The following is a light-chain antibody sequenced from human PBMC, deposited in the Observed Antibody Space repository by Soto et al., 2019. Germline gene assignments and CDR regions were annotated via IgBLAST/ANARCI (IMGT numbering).Light chain of an antibody. CDR3: QQYGSSPLS. J-gene: IGKJ4*01. CDR1: QNVISNY. Sequence: EIKLTQSPGTLYLSPGERATLSCRASQNVISNYLAWYQVKPGQATRLFIYGASSRATGIPDRFTGSGSVSDFTLTITKLEPEDFAMYYCQQYGSSPLSFGGGTKVEI. CDR2: GAS. V-gene: IGKV3-20*01.